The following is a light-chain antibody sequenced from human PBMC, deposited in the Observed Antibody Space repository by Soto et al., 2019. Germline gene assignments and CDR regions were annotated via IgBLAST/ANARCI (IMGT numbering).Light chain of an antibody. CDR2: DVS. Sequence: QSVLTQPASVYGSPGQSITISCTGTSSDVGGYNYVSWYQQHPGKAPKLMIYDVSNRPSGVSNRFSGSKSGNTASLTISGFQAKEKADYYCSSYTSSSTYVSGTGTKVTVL. J-gene: IGLJ1*01. CDR3: SSYTSSSTYV. CDR1: SSDVGGYNY. V-gene: IGLV2-14*01.